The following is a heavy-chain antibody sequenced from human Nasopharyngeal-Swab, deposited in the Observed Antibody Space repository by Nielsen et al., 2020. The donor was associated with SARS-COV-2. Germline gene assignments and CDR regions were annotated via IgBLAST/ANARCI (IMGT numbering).Heavy chain of an antibody. CDR3: ARAPTNYYYYYMDV. Sequence: VKVSCKASGYTFTSYDINWVRQATGQGLEWMGWMNPNSGNTGYAQKFQGRVTMTRNTSISTAYMELSSLRSEDTAVYYCARAPTNYYYYYMDVWGKGTTVTVSS. CDR1: GYTFTSYD. V-gene: IGHV1-8*01. D-gene: IGHD5-24*01. CDR2: MNPNSGNT. J-gene: IGHJ6*03.